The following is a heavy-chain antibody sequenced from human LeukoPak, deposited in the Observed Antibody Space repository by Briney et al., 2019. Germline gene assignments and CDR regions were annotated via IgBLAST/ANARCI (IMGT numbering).Heavy chain of an antibody. CDR1: GFSPNTRGVG. D-gene: IGHD3-22*01. CDR3: AHRKNYYDSSVFDN. V-gene: IGHV2-5*02. CDR2: IYWDDDR. J-gene: IGHJ4*02. Sequence: SGPTLVNRTQTLTLTFTFSGFSPNTRGVGVGWIRQPPGRALEWLALIYWDDDRRYSPSLKSRLTITKDTSKNQVVLTMTNMDPVDTATYFCAHRKNYYDSSVFDNWGQGTLVTVSS.